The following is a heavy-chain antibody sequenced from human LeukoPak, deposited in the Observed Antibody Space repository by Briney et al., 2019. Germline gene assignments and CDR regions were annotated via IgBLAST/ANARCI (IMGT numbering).Heavy chain of an antibody. V-gene: IGHV4-38-2*02. CDR1: GYSISSGYY. J-gene: IGHJ4*02. D-gene: IGHD3-22*01. CDR2: IYHSGST. CDR3: ARAGGLGYYYDSSGSFDY. Sequence: SETLSLTCTVSGYSISSGYYWGWIRQPPGKGLEWIGSIYHSGSTYYNPSLKGRVTISVDTSKNQFSLKLSSVTAADTAVYYCARAGGLGYYYDSSGSFDYWGQGTLVTVSS.